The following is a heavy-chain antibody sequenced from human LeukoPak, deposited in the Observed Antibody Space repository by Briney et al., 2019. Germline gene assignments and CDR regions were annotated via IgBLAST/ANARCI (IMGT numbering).Heavy chain of an antibody. Sequence: PSETLSLTCTVSGYSISSGYYWGWIRQPPGKGLEWIGYIYYSGSTTYNPSLKSRVTMSVDTSNNQFSLKLSSVTAADTAVYYCARGTAGDGYDWFDPWGQGTLVTVSS. V-gene: IGHV4-61*01. CDR2: IYYSGST. D-gene: IGHD5-24*01. J-gene: IGHJ5*02. CDR3: ARGTAGDGYDWFDP. CDR1: GYSISSGYY.